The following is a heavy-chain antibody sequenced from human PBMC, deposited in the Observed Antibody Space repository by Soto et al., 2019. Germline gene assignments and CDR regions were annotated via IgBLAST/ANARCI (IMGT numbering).Heavy chain of an antibody. Sequence: SETLSPTCAVSGGSISSSNWWSWVRQPPGKGLEWIGEIYHSGSTYYNPSLKSRVTISMDTSKNQVSLRLNSATAADTAVYYCAREDSGGFFDLWGQGTLVTVSS. J-gene: IGHJ4*02. V-gene: IGHV4-4*02. CDR2: IYHSGST. CDR1: GGSISSSNW. CDR3: AREDSGGFFDL. D-gene: IGHD2-15*01.